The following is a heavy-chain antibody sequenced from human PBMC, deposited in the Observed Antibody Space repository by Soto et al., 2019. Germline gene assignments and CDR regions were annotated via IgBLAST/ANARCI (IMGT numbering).Heavy chain of an antibody. J-gene: IGHJ4*02. Sequence: GASVKVSCKASEYALTSYDINWVRQAAGQGLEWMGWMNPNSGNTGYAQKFQGRVTMTRDTSINTAYMELSSLRSEDTAVYYCARGRADYGAYVDYWGQGTLVTVSS. CDR1: EYALTSYD. CDR3: ARGRADYGAYVDY. D-gene: IGHD4-17*01. V-gene: IGHV1-8*01. CDR2: MNPNSGNT.